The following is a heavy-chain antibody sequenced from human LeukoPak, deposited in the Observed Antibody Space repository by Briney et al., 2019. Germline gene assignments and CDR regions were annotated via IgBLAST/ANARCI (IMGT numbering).Heavy chain of an antibody. CDR3: ARDPLISSGYYSITKPFVFDI. D-gene: IGHD3-22*01. CDR1: GGSFSGYY. CDR2: INHSGST. Sequence: KPSETLSLTCAVYGGSFSGYYWSWIRKPPGKGLEWIGEINHSGSTNYNPSLKSRVTISVDTSKNQFSLKLSSVTAADTAVYYCARDPLISSGYYSITKPFVFDIWGQGTMVTVSS. J-gene: IGHJ3*02. V-gene: IGHV4-34*01.